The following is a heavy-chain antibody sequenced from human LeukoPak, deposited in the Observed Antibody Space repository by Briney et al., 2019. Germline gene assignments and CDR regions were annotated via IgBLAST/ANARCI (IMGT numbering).Heavy chain of an antibody. D-gene: IGHD1-26*01. J-gene: IGHJ4*02. CDR3: ARDKEVGAPSYYFDY. CDR2: ISSSSSYV. CDR1: GFTFSSYS. Sequence: GGSLRLSCAASGFTFSSYSMNWVRQAPGKGLEWVSSISSSSSYVYYADSVKGRFTISRDNAKNSLYLQMNSLRAEDTAVYYCARDKEVGAPSYYFDYWGQGTLVTVSS. V-gene: IGHV3-21*01.